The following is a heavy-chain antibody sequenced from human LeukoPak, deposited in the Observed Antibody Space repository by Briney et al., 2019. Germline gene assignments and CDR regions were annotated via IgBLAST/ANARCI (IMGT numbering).Heavy chain of an antibody. CDR1: GYTFTNYD. CDR3: ARSRYGDYSP. D-gene: IGHD4-17*01. V-gene: IGHV1-8*01. CDR2: MNPNTGNT. J-gene: IGHJ5*02. Sequence: ASVNVSCKTSGYTFTNYDINWVRQASGQGLEWMGWMNPNTGNTGYAQKFQGRVTMTRDTSTNTAYMELRSLRSEDTAVYFCARSRYGDYSPWGQGTLVIVSS.